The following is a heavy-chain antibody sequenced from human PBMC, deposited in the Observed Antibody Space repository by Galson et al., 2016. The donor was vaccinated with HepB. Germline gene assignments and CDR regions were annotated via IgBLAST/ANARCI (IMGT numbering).Heavy chain of an antibody. CDR1: GFTFSSYA. V-gene: IGHV3-23*01. Sequence: SLRLSCAASGFTFSSYAMSWVRQAPGKGLEWVSAISGSGGSTYYADSVKGRFTISRDNSKNTLYLQMNSLRAEDTAVYHCAKDGFCSSASCYTWSIDDWGQGTLGTVSS. CDR3: AKDGFCSSASCYTWSIDD. CDR2: ISGSGGST. D-gene: IGHD2-2*02. J-gene: IGHJ4*02.